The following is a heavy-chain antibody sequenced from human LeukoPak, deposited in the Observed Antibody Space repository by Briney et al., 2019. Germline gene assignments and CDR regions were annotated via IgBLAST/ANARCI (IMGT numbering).Heavy chain of an antibody. V-gene: IGHV1-45*02. CDR3: ASGRGMDIYYMDV. D-gene: IGHD2-2*03. CDR2: ITPFNGNT. J-gene: IGHJ6*03. CDR1: GYTFTYRY. Sequence: SVKVSCTASGYTFTYRYLHWVRQAPGQALEWVGWITPFNGNTNYAQTFQDRVTITGDRSMSTAYMELSSLRSEDTAMYYCASGRGMDIYYMDVWGKGTTVTVSS.